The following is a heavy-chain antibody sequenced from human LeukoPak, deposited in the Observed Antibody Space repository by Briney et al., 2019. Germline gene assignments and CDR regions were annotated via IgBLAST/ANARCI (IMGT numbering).Heavy chain of an antibody. J-gene: IGHJ4*02. CDR1: GFTFDDYA. V-gene: IGHV3-23*01. D-gene: IGHD3-22*01. Sequence: GGSLRLSCAASGFTFDDYAMSWVRQAPGKGLEWVSGISGSGGSTYYADSVKGRFTISRDNSKNTLYLQMNSLRAEDTAVYYCAKVKGRDYYDSSGYFPFDYWGQGTLVTVSS. CDR2: ISGSGGST. CDR3: AKVKGRDYYDSSGYFPFDY.